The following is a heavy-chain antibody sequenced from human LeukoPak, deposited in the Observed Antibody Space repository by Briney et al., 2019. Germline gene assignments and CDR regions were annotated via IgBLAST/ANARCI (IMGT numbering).Heavy chain of an antibody. CDR3: ARGSPYCSSTSCYVRWFDP. J-gene: IGHJ5*02. D-gene: IGHD2-2*01. CDR1: GGSFSGYY. CDR2: INHSGST. V-gene: IGHV4-34*01. Sequence: PSETLSLTCAVYGGSFSGYYWSWIRQPPGKGLEWIGEINHSGSTNYNPTLKSRVTISVDTSKNQFSLKLSSVTAADTAVYYCARGSPYCSSTSCYVRWFDPWGQGALVTVSS.